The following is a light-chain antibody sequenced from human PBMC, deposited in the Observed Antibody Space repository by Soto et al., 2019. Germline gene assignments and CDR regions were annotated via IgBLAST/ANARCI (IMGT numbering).Light chain of an antibody. Sequence: EIVLTQSPGTLSLSPGERATLSCRASQSVFNNNLAWYQQKPRQAPRLLMFGASSRAPGIPDRFSGSGSGTDFTLTISRLEPEDFAIYHCQQYGGSPRTFGQGTKLEIK. J-gene: IGKJ2*01. CDR2: GAS. CDR1: QSVFNNN. V-gene: IGKV3-20*01. CDR3: QQYGGSPRT.